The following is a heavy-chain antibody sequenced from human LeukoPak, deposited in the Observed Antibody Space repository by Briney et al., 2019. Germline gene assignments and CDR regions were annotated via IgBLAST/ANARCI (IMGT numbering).Heavy chain of an antibody. CDR3: ARDRGIQLWFLAFDI. Sequence: GRSLRLSCAASGFTFSSYAMHWVRQAPGKGLEWVAVISYDGSNKYYADSVKGRFTISRDNSKNTLYLQMNSLRAEDTAVYYCARDRGIQLWFLAFDIWGQGTMVTVSS. V-gene: IGHV3-30*04. D-gene: IGHD5-18*01. CDR1: GFTFSSYA. J-gene: IGHJ3*02. CDR2: ISYDGSNK.